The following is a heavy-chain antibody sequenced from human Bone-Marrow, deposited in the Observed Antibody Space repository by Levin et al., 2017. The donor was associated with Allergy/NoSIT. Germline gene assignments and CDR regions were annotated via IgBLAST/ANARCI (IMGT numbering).Heavy chain of an antibody. Sequence: AASVKVSCKASGGTFSSYAISWVRQAPGQGLEWMGGIIPIFGTANYAQKFQGRVTITADESTSTAYMELSSLRSEDTAVYYCARDPPVVKGRLMLLGTDAFDIWGQGTMVTVSS. CDR1: GGTFSSYA. J-gene: IGHJ3*02. D-gene: IGHD3-16*01. CDR3: ARDPPVVKGRLMLLGTDAFDI. CDR2: IIPIFGTA. V-gene: IGHV1-69*13.